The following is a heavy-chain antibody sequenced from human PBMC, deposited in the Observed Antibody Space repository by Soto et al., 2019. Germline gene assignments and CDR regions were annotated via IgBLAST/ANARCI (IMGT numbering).Heavy chain of an antibody. CDR2: IIPIFGTA. V-gene: IGHV1-69*01. D-gene: IGHD2-2*01. CDR3: ARDEGGIVVVPAAMYYYGMDV. CDR1: GGTFSSYA. J-gene: IGHJ6*02. Sequence: QVQLVQSGAEVKKPGSSVKVSCKASGGTFSSYAISWVRQAPGQGLEWMGGIIPIFGTANYAQKFQGRVTITADESTSTAYMELSSLTSEDTAVYYCARDEGGIVVVPAAMYYYGMDVWGQGTTVTVSS.